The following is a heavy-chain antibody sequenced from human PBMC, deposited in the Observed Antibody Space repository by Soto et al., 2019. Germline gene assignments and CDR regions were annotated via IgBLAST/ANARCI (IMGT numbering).Heavy chain of an antibody. J-gene: IGHJ6*03. CDR1: GFTFSNAW. Sequence: GGSLRLSCAASGFTFSNAWMSWVRQAPGKGLEWVGRIKSKTDGGTTDYAAPVKGRFTISRDDSKNTLYLQMNSLKTTDTAVYYCPSLAAYFDTATSHHCTNGVCYEIPTIYYYYYMDVWGKGTTVTVSS. CDR3: PSLAAYFDTATSHHCTNGVCYEIPTIYYYYYMDV. V-gene: IGHV3-15*01. CDR2: IKSKTDGGTT. D-gene: IGHD2-8*01.